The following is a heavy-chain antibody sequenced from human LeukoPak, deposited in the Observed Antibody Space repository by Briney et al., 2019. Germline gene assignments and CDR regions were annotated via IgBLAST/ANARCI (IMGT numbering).Heavy chain of an antibody. CDR1: GGTFSSYA. V-gene: IGHV1-69*01. Sequence: GASVKVSCKASGGTFSSYAISWVRQAPGQGLEWMGGIIPIFGTANYAQKFQGRVTITADESTSTAYMELSSLRSEDTAVYYCARFITMMVDDDAFDIWGQGTMVTVSS. D-gene: IGHD3-22*01. J-gene: IGHJ3*02. CDR2: IIPIFGTA. CDR3: ARFITMMVDDDAFDI.